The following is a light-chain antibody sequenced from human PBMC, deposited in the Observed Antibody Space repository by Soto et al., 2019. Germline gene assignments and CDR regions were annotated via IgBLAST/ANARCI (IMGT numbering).Light chain of an antibody. J-gene: IGKJ5*01. CDR2: GAS. CDR1: QSISSN. Sequence: EIVMTQSPDTLSVSPGERATLSCRASQSISSNLAWYRQKPGQAPRLVVFGASTRATGIPARFSGSGSGTEFTLTISSLEPEDFAVYYCQQRSNWPITFGQGTRLEIK. V-gene: IGKV3-15*01. CDR3: QQRSNWPIT.